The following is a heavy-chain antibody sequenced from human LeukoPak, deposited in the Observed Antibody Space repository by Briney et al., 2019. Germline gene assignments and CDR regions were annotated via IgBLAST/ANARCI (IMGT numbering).Heavy chain of an antibody. D-gene: IGHD5-24*01. J-gene: IGHJ3*02. Sequence: SETLSLTCTVSGGSISSSSYYWGWIRQPPGKGLEWIGSIYYSGSTYYNPSLKSRVTISVDTSKNQFSLKLSSVTAADTAVYYCARHYGDGYNRPSAFDIWGQGTMVTVSS. CDR2: IYYSGST. V-gene: IGHV4-39*01. CDR3: ARHYGDGYNRPSAFDI. CDR1: GGSISSSSYY.